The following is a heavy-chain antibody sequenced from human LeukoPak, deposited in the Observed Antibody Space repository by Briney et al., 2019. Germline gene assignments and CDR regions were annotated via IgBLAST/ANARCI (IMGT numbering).Heavy chain of an antibody. V-gene: IGHV4-39*01. CDR2: IYYSGST. CDR3: ARHPLYYDILTGSLGWFDP. CDR1: GGSISSSSYY. D-gene: IGHD3-9*01. J-gene: IGHJ5*02. Sequence: PSETLSLTCTVSGGSISSSSYYWGWIRQPPGKGLEWIGSIYYSGSTYYNPSLKSRVTISVDTSKNQFSLKLSSVTAADTAVYYCARHPLYYDILTGSLGWFDPWGQGTLVTVSS.